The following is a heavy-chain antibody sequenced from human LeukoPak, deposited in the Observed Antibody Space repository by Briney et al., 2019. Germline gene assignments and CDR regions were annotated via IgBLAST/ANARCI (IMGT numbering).Heavy chain of an antibody. CDR1: GFTFSSYA. Sequence: GGSLRLSCAASGFTFSSYAMSWVRQAPGKGLEWVSAISGSGGSTYYADSVKGRFIISRDNSKNTLYLQMNSLRAEDTAVYYCAKGKYRAAVAGPFDYWGQGTLVTVSS. CDR2: ISGSGGST. J-gene: IGHJ4*02. V-gene: IGHV3-23*01. CDR3: AKGKYRAAVAGPFDY. D-gene: IGHD6-19*01.